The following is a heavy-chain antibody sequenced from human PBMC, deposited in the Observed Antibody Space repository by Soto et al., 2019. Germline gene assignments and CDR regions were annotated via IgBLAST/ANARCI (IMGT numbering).Heavy chain of an antibody. Sequence: SETLSLTCTVSGGSISSYYWSWIRQPPGKGLEWIGYIYYSGSTNYNPSLKSRVTISVDTSKNQFSLKLSSVTAADTAVYYCARYDFWSGIDYWGQGTLVTVSS. D-gene: IGHD3-3*01. CDR2: IYYSGST. V-gene: IGHV4-59*01. J-gene: IGHJ4*02. CDR3: ARYDFWSGIDY. CDR1: GGSISSYY.